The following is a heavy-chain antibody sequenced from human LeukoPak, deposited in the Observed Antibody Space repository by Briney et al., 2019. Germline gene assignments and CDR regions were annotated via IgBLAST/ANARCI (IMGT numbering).Heavy chain of an antibody. D-gene: IGHD3-16*01. CDR1: GFTLEDYA. J-gene: IGHJ6*02. CDR3: AKDIAYRRGGLLAPMDV. CDR2: ISWNSGSI. V-gene: IGHV3-9*01. Sequence: GGSLRLSCAASGFTLEDYAMQWVRHAPGKGLEGVSGISWNSGSIGYADSVHARFTLSRDTAKTSLYLQMHSLRAEDTALYYCAKDIAYRRGGLLAPMDVWGQGTTVTVSS.